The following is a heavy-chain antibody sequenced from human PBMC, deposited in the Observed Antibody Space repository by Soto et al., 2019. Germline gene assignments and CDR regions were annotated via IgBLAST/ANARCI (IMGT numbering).Heavy chain of an antibody. D-gene: IGHD6-6*01. J-gene: IGHJ2*01. CDR2: IYYSGST. CDR3: ARHWGPLYSSSPLEYFDL. CDR1: GGSISSSSYY. V-gene: IGHV4-39*01. Sequence: QLQLQESGPGLVKPSETLSLTCTVSGGSISSSSYYWGWIRQPPGKGLEWIGSIYYSGSTYYNPSLKSRVTISVDTSKNQFSLKLSSVTAADTAVYYCARHWGPLYSSSPLEYFDLWGRGTLVTVSS.